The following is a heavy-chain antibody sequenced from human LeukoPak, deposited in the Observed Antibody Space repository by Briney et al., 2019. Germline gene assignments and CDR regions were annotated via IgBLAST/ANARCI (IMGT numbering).Heavy chain of an antibody. CDR2: ISSSSYI. J-gene: IGHJ4*02. CDR1: GFTFSSYS. CDR3: ARQMATNPFDY. Sequence: PGGSLRLSCAASGFTFSSYSMNWVRQAPGKGLEWVSSISSSSYIYYADSVKGRFTISRDNAKNSLYLQMNSLRAEDTAVYYCARQMATNPFDYWGQGTLVTVSS. D-gene: IGHD5-24*01. V-gene: IGHV3-21*01.